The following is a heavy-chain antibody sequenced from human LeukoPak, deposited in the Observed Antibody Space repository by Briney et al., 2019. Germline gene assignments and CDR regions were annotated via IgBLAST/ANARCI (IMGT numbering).Heavy chain of an antibody. CDR3: ARQAVAGTDY. Sequence: GESLRISCKGSGYTFTNFWISWVRQMPGKGLEWMGRIDPSDSDTNYSPSFQGHVTISADKSISTAYLQWSSLKASDTAMYYCARQAVAGTDYWGQGTLVTVSS. CDR1: GYTFTNFW. J-gene: IGHJ4*02. CDR2: IDPSDSDT. V-gene: IGHV5-10-1*01. D-gene: IGHD6-13*01.